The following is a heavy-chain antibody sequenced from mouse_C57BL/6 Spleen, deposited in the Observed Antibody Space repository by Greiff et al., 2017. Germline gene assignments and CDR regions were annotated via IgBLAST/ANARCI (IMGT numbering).Heavy chain of an antibody. CDR2: IYPGSGST. D-gene: IGHD3-2*02. J-gene: IGHJ4*01. CDR1: GYTFTSYW. CDR3: AREGGTAQATLYYYAMDY. V-gene: IGHV1-55*01. Sequence: QVQLQQSGAELVKPGASVKMSCKASGYTFTSYWITWVKQRPGQGLEWIGDIYPGSGSTNYNEKFKSKATLTVDTSSSTAYMQLSSLTSEDSAVYYCAREGGTAQATLYYYAMDYWGQGTSVTVSS.